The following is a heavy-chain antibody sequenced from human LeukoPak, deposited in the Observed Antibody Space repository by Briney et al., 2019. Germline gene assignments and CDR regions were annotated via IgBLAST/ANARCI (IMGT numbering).Heavy chain of an antibody. Sequence: PSETLSFTCAVYGGSFSGYYWSWIRQPPGNRLEWIGEINHSGSTNYNPSLKSRVTISVDTSKNQFSLKLSSVTAADTAVYYCARCKLGLGGSLVRDYFDYWGQGTLVTVSS. V-gene: IGHV4-34*01. J-gene: IGHJ4*02. CDR1: GGSFSGYY. CDR3: ARCKLGLGGSLVRDYFDY. CDR2: INHSGST. D-gene: IGHD3-16*01.